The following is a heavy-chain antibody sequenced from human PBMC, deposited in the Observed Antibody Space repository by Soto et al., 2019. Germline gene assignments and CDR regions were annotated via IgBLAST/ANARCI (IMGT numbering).Heavy chain of an antibody. D-gene: IGHD3-10*01. Sequence: QVQLVESGGGVVQPGRSLRLSCAASGFTFSSYGMHWVRQAPGKGLEWVAVISYDGSNKYYADSVKGRFTISRDNSKNTLYLQMNSLRAEDTAVYYCAKDLGRGAGGYYYGMDVWGQGTTVTVSS. CDR1: GFTFSSYG. J-gene: IGHJ6*02. CDR2: ISYDGSNK. CDR3: AKDLGRGAGGYYYGMDV. V-gene: IGHV3-30*18.